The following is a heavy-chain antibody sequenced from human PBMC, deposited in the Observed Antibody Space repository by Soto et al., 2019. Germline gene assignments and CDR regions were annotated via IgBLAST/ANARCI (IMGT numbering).Heavy chain of an antibody. CDR1: GFIFSNYV. CDR2: MSYDGTTK. CDR3: AREVLWSLYFDY. D-gene: IGHD3-10*01. Sequence: GGSLRLSCAASGFIFSNYVMYWVRQAPGKGLEWVAFMSYDGTTKSYADSVKGRFTISRDNSQNTLYLQMNSLRPEDTGVYYCAREVLWSLYFDYWGQGTLVTVSS. V-gene: IGHV3-30-3*01. J-gene: IGHJ4*02.